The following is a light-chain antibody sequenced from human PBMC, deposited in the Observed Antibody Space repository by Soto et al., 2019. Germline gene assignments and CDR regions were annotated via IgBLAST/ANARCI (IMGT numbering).Light chain of an antibody. J-gene: IGKJ3*01. V-gene: IGKV3-20*01. CDR1: QSVSSSY. Sequence: EIVLTQSPGTLSLSPGERATLSCRASQSVSSSYLAWYQQKPGQAPRLLIYGASSRATGIPDRFSGSGSGTDFTITISRLEPEDFAVYYWHQYGSSFTFGPGTKVDIK. CDR2: GAS. CDR3: HQYGSSFT.